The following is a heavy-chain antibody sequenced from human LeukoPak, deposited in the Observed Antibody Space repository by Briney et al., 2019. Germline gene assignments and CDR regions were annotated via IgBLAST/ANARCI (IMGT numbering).Heavy chain of an antibody. CDR1: GFTFSSYW. D-gene: IGHD5-12*01. Sequence: GGSLRLSCAASGFTFSSYWMSWVRQAPGKGLEWVANIKQDGSEKYYVDSVKGRFTISRDNAKNSLYLQMNSLRAEDTAVYYCARGSGGCYDLRFDYWGQGTLVTVSS. V-gene: IGHV3-7*01. CDR3: ARGSGGCYDLRFDY. J-gene: IGHJ4*02. CDR2: IKQDGSEK.